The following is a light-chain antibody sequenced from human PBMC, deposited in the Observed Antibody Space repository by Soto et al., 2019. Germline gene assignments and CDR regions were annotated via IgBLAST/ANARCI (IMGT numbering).Light chain of an antibody. Sequence: DIQMTQSPSSVSASVGDRVTFTCRASQGISSWLAWYQQKPGKAPKLLIYSASTLQGAVPSRFSGRGSGTDFSLTISSLQPEDFETYYCQQTNIFPYTFGQGTMVDIK. CDR1: QGISSW. CDR3: QQTNIFPYT. V-gene: IGKV1D-12*01. CDR2: SAS. J-gene: IGKJ2*01.